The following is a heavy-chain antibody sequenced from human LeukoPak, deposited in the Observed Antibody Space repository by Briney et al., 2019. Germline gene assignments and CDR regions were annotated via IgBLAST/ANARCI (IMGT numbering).Heavy chain of an antibody. CDR2: ISGSGGST. Sequence: GGSLRLSCAASGFTFSSYAMHWVRQAPGKGLEWVSAISGSGGSTYYADSVKGRFTISRDNSKNTLYLQMNSLRAEDTAVYYCAKAALRFLEWLLPLRYFQHWGQGTLVTVSS. V-gene: IGHV3-23*01. CDR1: GFTFSSYA. J-gene: IGHJ1*01. CDR3: AKAALRFLEWLLPLRYFQH. D-gene: IGHD3-3*01.